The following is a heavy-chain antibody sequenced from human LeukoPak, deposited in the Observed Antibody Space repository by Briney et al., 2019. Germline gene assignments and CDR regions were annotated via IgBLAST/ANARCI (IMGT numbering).Heavy chain of an antibody. CDR1: GFTFSNYW. CDR3: TREGSGWSNY. J-gene: IGHJ4*02. V-gene: IGHV3-7*01. Sequence: PGGPLRLSCVASGFTFSNYWMGWVRQTPGKGLEWVANIKEDGSEKFYVDSVKGRFTISRDNAKNSLYLQSNSLRVEDTALYYCTREGSGWSNYWGQGTPVTASS. CDR2: IKEDGSEK. D-gene: IGHD6-19*01.